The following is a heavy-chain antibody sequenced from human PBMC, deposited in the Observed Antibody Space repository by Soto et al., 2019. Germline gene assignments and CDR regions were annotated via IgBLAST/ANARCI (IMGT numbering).Heavy chain of an antibody. CDR2: INHSGST. D-gene: IGHD3-9*01. CDR1: GGSFSGYY. V-gene: IGHV4-34*01. CDR3: ARGAGVRYFDWLSPLIYYCGMDV. Sequence: SETLSLTCAVYGGSFSGYYWSWIRQPPGKGLEWIGEINHSGSTNYNPSLKSRVTISVDTSKNQFSLKLSSVTAADTAVYYCARGAGVRYFDWLSPLIYYCGMDVWGQGTTVTVSS. J-gene: IGHJ6*02.